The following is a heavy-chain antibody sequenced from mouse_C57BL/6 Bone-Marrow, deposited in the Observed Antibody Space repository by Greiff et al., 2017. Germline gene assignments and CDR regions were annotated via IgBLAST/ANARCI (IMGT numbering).Heavy chain of an antibody. CDR2: IHPNSGST. V-gene: IGHV1-64*01. CDR1: GYTFTSYW. J-gene: IGHJ2*01. D-gene: IGHD2-3*01. CDR3: ASDGYYWDFDY. Sequence: VQLQQSGAELVKPGASVKLSCKASGYTFTSYWMHWVKQRPGQGLEWIGMIHPNSGSTNYNEKFKSKATLTVDKSSSTAYMQLSSLTSEDSAVYYCASDGYYWDFDYWGQGTTLTVSS.